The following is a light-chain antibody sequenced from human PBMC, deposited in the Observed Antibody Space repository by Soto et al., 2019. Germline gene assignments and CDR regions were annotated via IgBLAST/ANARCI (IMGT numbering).Light chain of an antibody. CDR1: RSIRSF. V-gene: IGKV3-11*01. CDR3: QQRSNWPPWT. J-gene: IGKJ1*01. CDR2: GAS. Sequence: EILLTQSPATLSLSPGERATLSCRASRSIRSFLAWYQQKPGQAPRLLIYGASNRATGIPARFSGSGSGTDFTLTISSLEPGDFAVYYCQQRSNWPPWTFGQGTKVEIK.